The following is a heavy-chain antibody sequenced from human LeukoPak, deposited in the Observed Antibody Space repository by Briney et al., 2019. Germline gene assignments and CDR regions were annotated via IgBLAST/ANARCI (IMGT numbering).Heavy chain of an antibody. CDR2: IWYDGSNK. V-gene: IGHV3-33*01. D-gene: IGHD3-3*01. CDR1: GFTFSSYG. J-gene: IGHJ6*02. CDR3: ARDKERSGYYYYYGMDV. Sequence: GGSLRLSCAASGFTFSSYGMHWVRQAPGKGLEWVAVIWYDGSNKYYADSVKGRFTISRDNSKNTLYLQMNSLRAEDTAVYYCARDKERSGYYYYYGMDVWGQGTTVTVSS.